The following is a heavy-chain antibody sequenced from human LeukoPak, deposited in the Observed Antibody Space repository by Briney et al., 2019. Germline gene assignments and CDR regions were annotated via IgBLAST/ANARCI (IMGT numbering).Heavy chain of an antibody. Sequence: GGSLRLSCAASLFTFSSYAMTWVRQAPGKGLEWVSTINPSGGDTYYADSVRGRFTISRDNSKKTLYLQMNSLRVEDTAVYYCARGGWKPVDYWGQGTLVTVSS. CDR2: INPSGGDT. D-gene: IGHD1-1*01. CDR1: LFTFSSYA. V-gene: IGHV3-23*01. J-gene: IGHJ4*02. CDR3: ARGGWKPVDY.